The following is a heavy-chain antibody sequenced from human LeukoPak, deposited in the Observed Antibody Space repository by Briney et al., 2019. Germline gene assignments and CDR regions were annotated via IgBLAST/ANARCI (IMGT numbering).Heavy chain of an antibody. J-gene: IGHJ4*02. CDR3: ARDLGYCSGGSCYHDY. D-gene: IGHD2-15*01. Sequence: SEALSLTSTVAGGSISSGSYYWSWSQPPAGKGLEWICLIYTSGSTNYNPSLKSRVTISVDTSKNQFSLRLSSVTAADTAVYYCARDLGYCSGGSCYHDYWGQGTLVTVSS. CDR1: GGSISSGSYY. V-gene: IGHV4-61*02. CDR2: IYTSGST.